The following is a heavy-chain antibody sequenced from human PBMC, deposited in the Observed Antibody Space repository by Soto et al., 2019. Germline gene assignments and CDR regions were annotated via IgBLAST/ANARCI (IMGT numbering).Heavy chain of an antibody. D-gene: IGHD3-3*01. Sequence: RLSCAASGFTFSSYSMNWVRQAPGKGLAWVSSISSSSSYIYYADSVKGRFTISRDNAKNSLYLQMNSLRAEDTAVYYCARSSFPLYYDFWSGYYGSRYYYYGMDVWGQGTTVTVSS. CDR3: ARSSFPLYYDFWSGYYGSRYYYYGMDV. V-gene: IGHV3-21*01. J-gene: IGHJ6*02. CDR2: ISSSSSYI. CDR1: GFTFSSYS.